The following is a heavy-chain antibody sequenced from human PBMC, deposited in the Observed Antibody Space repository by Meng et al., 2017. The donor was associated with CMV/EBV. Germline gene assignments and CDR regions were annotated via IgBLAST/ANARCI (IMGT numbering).Heavy chain of an antibody. CDR2: IYYSGST. Sequence: QVQLKGSGPGLVKPSQTLSLTCTVSGGSISSGDYYWSWIRQPPGKGLEWIGYIYYSGSTYYNPSLKSRVTISVDTSKNQFSLKLSSVTAADTAVYYCVTLGILLWFGFDPWGQGTLVTVSS. J-gene: IGHJ5*02. V-gene: IGHV4-30-4*08. CDR3: VTLGILLWFGFDP. D-gene: IGHD3-10*01. CDR1: GGSISSGDYY.